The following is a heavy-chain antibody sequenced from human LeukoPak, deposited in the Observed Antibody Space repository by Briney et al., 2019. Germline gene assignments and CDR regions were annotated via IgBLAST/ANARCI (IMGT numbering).Heavy chain of an antibody. CDR1: GYTFTSYY. J-gene: IGHJ5*02. CDR3: ARDPYGSGSYRSTWFDP. V-gene: IGHV1-46*01. Sequence: GASVKVSCKASGYTFTSYYMHWVRQAPGQGLEWMGIINPSGGSTSYAQKFQGRVTMTRDTSTSTVHMELSSLRSEDTAVYYCARDPYGSGSYRSTWFDPWGQGTLVTVSS. CDR2: INPSGGST. D-gene: IGHD3-10*01.